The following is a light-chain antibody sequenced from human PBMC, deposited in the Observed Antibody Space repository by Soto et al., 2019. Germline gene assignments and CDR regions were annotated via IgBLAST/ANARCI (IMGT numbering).Light chain of an antibody. CDR1: QSVSSSY. CDR3: QLFGSSPRYT. CDR2: GAS. V-gene: IGKV3-20*01. J-gene: IGKJ2*01. Sequence: EIVLTQSPGTLSLSPGERATLSCRASQSVSSSYLAWYQQKPGQAPRLLIYGASSRATGIPDRFSGSGSGSDFTLTISRLEPEDFAVYYCQLFGSSPRYTFGRGTKLEIK.